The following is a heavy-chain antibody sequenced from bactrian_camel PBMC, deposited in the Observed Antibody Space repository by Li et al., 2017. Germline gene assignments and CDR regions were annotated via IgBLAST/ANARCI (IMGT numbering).Heavy chain of an antibody. Sequence: HVQLVESGGGLVQPGGALRLSCATSGFTVSHYFMTWVRQAPGKGLEWVSSIFTRGGSTYYTDSVRGRFTISRDNAKNTVTLGLNSLKPEDTATYSCTAQTTLALSIADFEHWGQGTQVTVS. D-gene: IGHD1*01. CDR2: IFTRGGST. CDR3: TAQTTLALSIADFEH. V-gene: IGHV3-2*01. J-gene: IGHJ6*01. CDR1: GFTVSHYF.